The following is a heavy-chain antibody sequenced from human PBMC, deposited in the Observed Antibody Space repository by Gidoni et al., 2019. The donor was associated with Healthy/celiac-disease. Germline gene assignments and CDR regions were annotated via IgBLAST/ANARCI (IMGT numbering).Heavy chain of an antibody. CDR3: ARQIEQYNWNDVALIY. J-gene: IGHJ4*02. Sequence: QVQLVQSGAEVKKPGSSVKVSCKASGGTFSSYAISWVRQAPGQGLEWMGGNIPIFGTANYAQKFQGRVTITADESTSTAYMELSSLRSEDTPVYYCARQIEQYNWNDVALIYWGQGTLVTVSS. D-gene: IGHD1-20*01. CDR1: GGTFSSYA. CDR2: NIPIFGTA. V-gene: IGHV1-69*01.